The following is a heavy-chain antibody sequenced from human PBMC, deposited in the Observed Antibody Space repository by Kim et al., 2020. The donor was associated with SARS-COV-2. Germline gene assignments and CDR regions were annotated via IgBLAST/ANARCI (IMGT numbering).Heavy chain of an antibody. CDR1: GGTFSSYA. J-gene: IGHJ4*02. CDR2: IIPILGIA. D-gene: IGHD3-10*01. Sequence: SVKVSCKASGGTFSSYAISWVRQAPGQGLEWMGRIIPILGIANYAQKFQGRVTITADKSTSTAYMELSSLRSEDTAVYYCARGTYYYGSGSSDWGQGTLVTVSS. CDR3: ARGTYYYGSGSSD. V-gene: IGHV1-69*04.